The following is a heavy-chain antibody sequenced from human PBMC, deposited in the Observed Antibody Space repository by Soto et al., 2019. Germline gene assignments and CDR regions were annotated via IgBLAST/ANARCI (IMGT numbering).Heavy chain of an antibody. CDR2: INAGNGNT. CDR3: ARDNREPFWSGYYYYGMDV. Sequence: ASVKVSCKASGYTFTSYAMHWVRQAPGQRLEWMGWINAGNGNTKYSQKFQGRVTITRDTSASTAYMELSSLRSEDTAVYYCARDNREPFWSGYYYYGMDVWGQGTTVTVSS. D-gene: IGHD3-3*01. V-gene: IGHV1-3*01. J-gene: IGHJ6*02. CDR1: GYTFTSYA.